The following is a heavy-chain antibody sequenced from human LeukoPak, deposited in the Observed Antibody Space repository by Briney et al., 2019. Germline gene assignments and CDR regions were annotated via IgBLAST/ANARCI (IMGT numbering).Heavy chain of an antibody. CDR2: IWNDGSNK. CDR3: ARDARWTLGIAAAGTVY. Sequence: QTGGSLRLSCAASGFTFSSYGMHWVRQAPGKGLEWVAVIWNDGSNKYYADSVKGRFTISRDNSKNTLYLQMNSLRAEDTAVYYCARDARWTLGIAAAGTVYWGQGTLVTVSS. J-gene: IGHJ4*02. CDR1: GFTFSSYG. D-gene: IGHD6-13*01. V-gene: IGHV3-33*01.